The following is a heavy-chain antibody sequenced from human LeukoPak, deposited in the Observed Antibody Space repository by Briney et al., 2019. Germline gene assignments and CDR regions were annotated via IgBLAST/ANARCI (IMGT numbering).Heavy chain of an antibody. V-gene: IGHV1-46*01. CDR2: VNPSGGST. CDR1: GYTFTSYY. D-gene: IGHD2-15*01. Sequence: ASVKVSCKASGYTFTSYYMHWVRQAPGQGLDGMGIVNPSGGSTSYAQKFQGRVTMTRDTSTSTVYMELSSLRSEDTAVYYCARDFPYCSGGSCYSDYYYGMDVWGQGTTVTVSS. CDR3: ARDFPYCSGGSCYSDYYYGMDV. J-gene: IGHJ6*02.